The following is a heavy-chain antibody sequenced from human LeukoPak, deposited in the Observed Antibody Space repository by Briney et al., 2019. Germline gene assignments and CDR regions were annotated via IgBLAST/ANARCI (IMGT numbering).Heavy chain of an antibody. V-gene: IGHV3-30*02. D-gene: IGHD2-15*01. CDR3: AKDTAAGECTGGNCYSYFDY. CDR1: GFTFSSYG. CDR2: IWYDGSNK. Sequence: GGSLRLSCAASGFTFSSYGMHWVRQAPGKGLEWVAVIWYDGSNKYYADSVKGRFTISRDNSKNTLYLQMDSLRADDTAVYYCAKDTAAGECTGGNCYSYFDYWGQGTLVTVSS. J-gene: IGHJ4*02.